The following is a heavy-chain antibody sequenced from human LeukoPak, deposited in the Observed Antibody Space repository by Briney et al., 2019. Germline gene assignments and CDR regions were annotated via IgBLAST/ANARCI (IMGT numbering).Heavy chain of an antibody. J-gene: IGHJ1*01. CDR3: ARAPEGYCSTTRCSTAEYFQH. CDR1: GYTFTGYD. CDR2: MNPNNSNT. D-gene: IGHD2-2*01. V-gene: IGHV1-8*03. Sequence: ASVKVSCKASGYTFTGYDINWVRQAPGQGLEWMGWMNPNNSNTGYAPKFQGRVTITRDTSINTTYMELSSLISDDTAVYYCARAPEGYCSTTRCSTAEYFQHWGQGTLVTVSP.